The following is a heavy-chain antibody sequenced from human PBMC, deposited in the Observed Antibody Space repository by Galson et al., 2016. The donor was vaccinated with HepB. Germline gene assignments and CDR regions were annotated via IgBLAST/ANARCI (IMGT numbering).Heavy chain of an antibody. Sequence: ETLSLTCSVYGGSFSKNSWGWIRQPPGKGLEWIGEVTHTGSTNYNPALKSRLTMSIDTSKNQFSLKLSSVTAVDTAVYYCAREDWYFDLWGRGTLVTVSS. J-gene: IGHJ2*01. CDR2: VTHTGST. CDR3: AREDWYFDL. V-gene: IGHV4-34*01. CDR1: GGSFSKNS.